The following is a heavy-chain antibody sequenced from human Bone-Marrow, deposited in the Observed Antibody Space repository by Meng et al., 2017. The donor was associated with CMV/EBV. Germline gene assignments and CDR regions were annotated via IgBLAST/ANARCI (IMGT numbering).Heavy chain of an antibody. CDR1: GFTFSSYW. Sequence: GESLKISCAASGFTFSSYWMSWVRQAPGKGLEWVANIKQDGSEKYYVDSVKGRFTISRDNAKNSLYLQMNSLRAEDTAVYYCARDTPSWDDFWSGYGYFGMDVWGQGTTVTVSS. CDR2: IKQDGSEK. J-gene: IGHJ6*02. V-gene: IGHV3-7*01. CDR3: ARDTPSWDDFWSGYGYFGMDV. D-gene: IGHD3-3*01.